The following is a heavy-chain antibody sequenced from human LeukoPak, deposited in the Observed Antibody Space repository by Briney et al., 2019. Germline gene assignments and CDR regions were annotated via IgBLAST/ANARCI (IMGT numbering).Heavy chain of an antibody. CDR1: GFTVSTKY. Sequence: PGGSLRLSCAASGFTVSTKYMSWVRQAPGKGLEWVSVIYSGGSTYYADSVKGRFTISRDNSKNTLYLQMNSLRTEDTAMYYCARDFQDAFDIWGQGTMVTVSS. J-gene: IGHJ3*02. CDR2: IYSGGST. CDR3: ARDFQDAFDI. V-gene: IGHV3-53*01.